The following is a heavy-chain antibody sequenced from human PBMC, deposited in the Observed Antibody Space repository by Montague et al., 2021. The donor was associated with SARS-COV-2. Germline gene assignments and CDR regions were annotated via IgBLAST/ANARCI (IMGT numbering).Heavy chain of an antibody. CDR3: ARSYGTTVVTRAFDY. CDR1: GFSLSTSGMC. V-gene: IGHV2-70*01. CDR2: XXWDDDK. D-gene: IGHD4-23*01. J-gene: IGHJ4*02. Sequence: PALVKPTQTLTLTCTFSGFSLSTSGMCVSWIRQPPGKALEWLTLXXWDDDKYYSTSLKTRLTISKDTPKNQVVLTMTNTDPVDTATYYCARSYGTTVVTRAFDYWGQGTLVTVSS.